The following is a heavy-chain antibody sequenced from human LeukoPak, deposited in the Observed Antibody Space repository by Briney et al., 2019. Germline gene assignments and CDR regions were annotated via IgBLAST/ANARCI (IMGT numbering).Heavy chain of an antibody. CDR1: GFTFSSYG. CDR3: AKDLTATTFSEYNWFDP. J-gene: IGHJ5*02. Sequence: GGSLRLSCAASGFTFSSYGTHWVRQAPGKGLEWVAFIRYDGSNKYYADSVKGRFTISRDNSKNTLYMQMNSLRAEDTAVYYCAKDLTATTFSEYNWFDPWGQGTLVTVSS. CDR2: IRYDGSNK. D-gene: IGHD2/OR15-2a*01. V-gene: IGHV3-30*02.